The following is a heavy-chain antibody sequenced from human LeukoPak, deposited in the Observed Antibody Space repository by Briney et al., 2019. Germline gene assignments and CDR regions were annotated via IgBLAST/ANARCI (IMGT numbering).Heavy chain of an antibody. CDR1: GYTFTNYW. CDR3: ARTRYYYGSGDWFDP. Sequence: GESLKISCKGSGYTFTNYWIGWVRQMPGKGLEFMGIIYPGDSDTRYSPSFQGQVTISVDKSINTAYLQWSSLKASDSAMYYCARTRYYYGSGDWFDPWGQGTLVTVSS. D-gene: IGHD3-10*01. CDR2: IYPGDSDT. V-gene: IGHV5-51*01. J-gene: IGHJ5*02.